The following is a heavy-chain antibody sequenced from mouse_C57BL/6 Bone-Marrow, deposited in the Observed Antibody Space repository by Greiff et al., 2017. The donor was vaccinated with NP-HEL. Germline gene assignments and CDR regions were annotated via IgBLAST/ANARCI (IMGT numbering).Heavy chain of an antibody. CDR3: AREGDYYDYDEGGDY. V-gene: IGHV1-66*01. CDR1: GYSFTSYY. Sequence: QVQLQQSGPELVKPGASVKISCKASGYSFTSYYIHWVKQRPGQGLEWIGWIYPGSGNTKYNEKFKGKATLTADTSSSTAYMQLSSLTSEDSAVYYCAREGDYYDYDEGGDYWGQGTTLTVSS. J-gene: IGHJ2*01. CDR2: IYPGSGNT. D-gene: IGHD2-4*01.